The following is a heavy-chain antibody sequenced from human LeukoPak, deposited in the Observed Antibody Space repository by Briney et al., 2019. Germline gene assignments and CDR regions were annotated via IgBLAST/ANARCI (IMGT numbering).Heavy chain of an antibody. Sequence: ASVKVSCKASGYTFTSYDINWVRLATGQGLEWMGWMNPNSGNAAYAQKFQGRVTMTRNTSISTAYMELTSLRSEDTAVYYCARSRAAATFDSWGQGTLVTVSS. J-gene: IGHJ4*02. CDR1: GYTFTSYD. V-gene: IGHV1-8*01. CDR2: MNPNSGNA. D-gene: IGHD6-13*01. CDR3: ARSRAAATFDS.